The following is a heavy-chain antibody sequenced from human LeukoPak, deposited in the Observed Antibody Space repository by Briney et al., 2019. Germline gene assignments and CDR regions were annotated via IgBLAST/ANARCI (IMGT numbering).Heavy chain of an antibody. CDR3: AGHHPRNTVDF. D-gene: IGHD2/OR15-2a*01. CDR1: GGSFGSYY. Sequence: SETLSLTCTVSGGSFGSYYWSWIRQPPGKGLEWIAYISDIGSINYNPSLKSRVTISLDTSKNQFSLKLSSVTAADTAVYYCAGHHPRNTVDFWGQGTLVTVSS. CDR2: ISDIGSI. V-gene: IGHV4-59*08. J-gene: IGHJ4*02.